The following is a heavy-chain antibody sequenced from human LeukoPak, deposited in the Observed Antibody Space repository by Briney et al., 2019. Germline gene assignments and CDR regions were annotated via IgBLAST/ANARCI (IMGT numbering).Heavy chain of an antibody. V-gene: IGHV3-23*01. CDR1: GFTFSSYA. D-gene: IGHD1-26*01. Sequence: GGSLRLSCSASGFTFSSYAMSWVRQAPGKGLEWVSAISGSGGSTYYADSVKGRFTISRDNSKNTLYLQMNSLRAEDTAVYYCARSRMLLDYYGMDVWGQGTTVTVSS. CDR3: ARSRMLLDYYGMDV. CDR2: ISGSGGST. J-gene: IGHJ6*02.